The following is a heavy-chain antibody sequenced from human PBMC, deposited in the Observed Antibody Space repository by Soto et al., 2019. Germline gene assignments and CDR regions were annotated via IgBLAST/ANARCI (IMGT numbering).Heavy chain of an antibody. J-gene: IGHJ6*03. V-gene: IGHV6-1*01. D-gene: IGHD1-1*01. CDR3: AREAGTTRFYSFYYMAV. CDR2: TYYRSKWYD. CDR1: GDSVSSNSAA. Sequence: PSQTLSLTCAISGDSVSSNSAAWNWIRQSPSRGLEWLGRTYYRSKWYDDYAESVKSRITINPDTSKNQFSLQLNSVTPEDTAVYYCAREAGTTRFYSFYYMAVWVKGTTVTVSS.